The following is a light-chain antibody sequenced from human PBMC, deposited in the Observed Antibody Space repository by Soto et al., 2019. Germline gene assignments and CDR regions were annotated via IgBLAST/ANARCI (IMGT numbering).Light chain of an antibody. V-gene: IGLV2-14*03. J-gene: IGLJ1*01. CDR1: SNDVGGYNY. CDR3: ASYASSSTLV. CDR2: DVT. Sequence: QSVLTQPASVSGSPGQSITISCTGTSNDVGGYNYVSWYEQHLGKVPKLIIYDVTYRTSGVSNRFSGSKSGNTASLTISGLQAEDEGDYYCASYASSSTLVFGTGTKVTVL.